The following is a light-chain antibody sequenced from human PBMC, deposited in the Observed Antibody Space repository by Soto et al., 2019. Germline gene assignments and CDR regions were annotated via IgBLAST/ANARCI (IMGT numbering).Light chain of an antibody. CDR2: FVS. CDR3: MQALQSLT. V-gene: IGKV2-28*01. CDR1: QGLLYNNTYNY. J-gene: IGKJ5*01. Sequence: EIVMTQSPLTLPVTPGEPASISCRSSQGLLYNNTYNYLDWYVQKPGQSPQLLIYFVSNRAPGVPDRFSGSGSGTDFTLKINRVEAEDVGTYYCMQALQSLTFGQGTRLENK.